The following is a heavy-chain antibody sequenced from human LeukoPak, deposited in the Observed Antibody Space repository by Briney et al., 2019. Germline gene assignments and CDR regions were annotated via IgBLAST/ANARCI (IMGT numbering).Heavy chain of an antibody. Sequence: ASVKVSCKASGGIFSTYAFHWVRQAPGQGLEWMGWISAYNGYTDYAQKFQFRVTMTTDTSTSTAYMELSSLRSEDTAVYYCARVAYYYDSAGLYLNYFYGMDVWGQGTTVTVSS. V-gene: IGHV1-18*01. CDR3: ARVAYYYDSAGLYLNYFYGMDV. CDR2: ISAYNGYT. D-gene: IGHD3-22*01. J-gene: IGHJ6*02. CDR1: GGIFSTYA.